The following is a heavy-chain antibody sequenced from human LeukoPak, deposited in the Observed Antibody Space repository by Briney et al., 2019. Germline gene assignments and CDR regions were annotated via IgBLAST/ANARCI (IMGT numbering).Heavy chain of an antibody. Sequence: SQTLSLTCAISGDSVSSNSAAWNWLRQSPSRGLEWLGRTYYRSKWYNDYAVSVKSRITINPYTFKNQFSLQLNSVTPEDTAVYYCARLHSSSSDDFDYWGRGTVVTVSS. J-gene: IGHJ4*02. CDR1: GDSVSSNSAA. CDR2: TYYRSKWYN. CDR3: ARLHSSSSDDFDY. D-gene: IGHD6-6*01. V-gene: IGHV6-1*01.